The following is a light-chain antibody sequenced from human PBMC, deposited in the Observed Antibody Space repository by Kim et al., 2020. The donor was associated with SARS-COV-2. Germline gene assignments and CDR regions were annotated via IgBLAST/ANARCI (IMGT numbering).Light chain of an antibody. CDR2: GKN. CDR1: SLRSYE. Sequence: ALGQTVRITCQGDSLRSYEASWYQQKPGQAPVLVIYGKNNRPSGIPDRFSGSSSGNTASLTITGAQAEDEADYYCNSRDSSGNHLVFGGGTQLTVL. J-gene: IGLJ2*01. V-gene: IGLV3-19*01. CDR3: NSRDSSGNHLV.